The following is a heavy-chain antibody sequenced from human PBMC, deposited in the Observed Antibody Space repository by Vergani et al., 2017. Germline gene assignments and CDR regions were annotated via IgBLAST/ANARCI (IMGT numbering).Heavy chain of an antibody. J-gene: IGHJ4*02. D-gene: IGHD3-9*01. V-gene: IGHV1-18*01. CDR1: GYTFTSYG. CDR3: ARAVLRYFDSIGDYFDY. Sequence: QVQLVQSGAEVKKPGASVKVSCKASGYTFTSYGISWVRQAPGQGLEWMGWISAYNGNTNYAQKLQGRVTMTTDTSTSTAYMELRSLRSEDTAVYYCARAVLRYFDSIGDYFDYWGQGTLVTVSS. CDR2: ISAYNGNT.